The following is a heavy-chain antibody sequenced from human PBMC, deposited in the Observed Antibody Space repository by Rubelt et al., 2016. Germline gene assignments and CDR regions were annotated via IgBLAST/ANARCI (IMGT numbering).Heavy chain of an antibody. Sequence: QVQLQESVPGLVKPSETLSLTCTVSGGSISSYYWSWIRQPAGQGLEWIGRYYTSGSPNYNPSLKSRVTMSVETSKNQFSLKLSSVTAADTAVYYCAREPIAAAGLNHWGQGTLVTVSS. CDR2: YYTSGSP. CDR3: AREPIAAAGLNH. D-gene: IGHD6-13*01. V-gene: IGHV4-4*07. CDR1: GGSISSYY. J-gene: IGHJ5*02.